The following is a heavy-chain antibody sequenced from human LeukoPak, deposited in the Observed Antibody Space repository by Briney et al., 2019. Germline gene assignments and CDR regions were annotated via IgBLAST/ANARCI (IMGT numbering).Heavy chain of an antibody. J-gene: IGHJ4*02. CDR3: ARGRASYDFWSGYHFDY. V-gene: IGHV4-34*01. D-gene: IGHD3-3*01. Sequence: SETLSLTCAVYGGPFSGYYWSWIRQSPGKGLEWIGEINHSGSTNYNPSLKSRVTISVGTSKNQFSLKLSSVTAADTAVYYCARGRASYDFWSGYHFDYWGQGTLVTVSS. CDR1: GGPFSGYY. CDR2: INHSGST.